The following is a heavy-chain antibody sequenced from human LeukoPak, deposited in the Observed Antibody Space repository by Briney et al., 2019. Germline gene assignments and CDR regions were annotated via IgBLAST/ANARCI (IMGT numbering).Heavy chain of an antibody. CDR1: GITLSNG. CDR2: IRYDGTNK. V-gene: IGHV3-33*01. CDR3: ARDYDSSGFFYYFDY. Sequence: PGRSLRLSCATSGITLSNGMHWVRQAPGKGLEWVTFIRYDGTNKYYADSVKGRFTISRDNSENTLYLQMNSLRAEDTAVYYCARDYDSSGFFYYFDYWGQGTLVTVSS. J-gene: IGHJ4*02. D-gene: IGHD3-22*01.